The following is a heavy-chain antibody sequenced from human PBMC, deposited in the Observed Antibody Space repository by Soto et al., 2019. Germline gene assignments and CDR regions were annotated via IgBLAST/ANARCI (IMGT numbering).Heavy chain of an antibody. V-gene: IGHV4-59*01. CDR1: GGSISSFY. CDR2: IYYSGIT. J-gene: IGHJ4*02. Sequence: QMQLQESGPGLVKPSETLSLTCAISGGSISSFYWSWIRQPPGKGLEWLGYIYYSGITKYNPSLSSRVTISADTSKIQLSLKLTSVTAADTALYYCARSSGYDSSPFDYWGQGTLVTVSS. D-gene: IGHD5-12*01. CDR3: ARSSGYDSSPFDY.